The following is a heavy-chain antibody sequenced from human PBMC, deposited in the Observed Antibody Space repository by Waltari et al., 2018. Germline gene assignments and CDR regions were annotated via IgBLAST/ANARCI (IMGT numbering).Heavy chain of an antibody. CDR3: ARGLKLPPAN. CDR1: GFTFSDYY. CDR2: ISPSGTTI. V-gene: IGHV3-11*04. Sequence: QVQLVESGGGLVKPGGSLRLSCAAAGFTFSDYYMSWIRQAPGKGLEWVSYISPSGTTIYYAVSVKGRFTISRDNAKKSVDLQMHSLRAEDTAVYYCARGLKLPPANWGQGTLVTVSS. J-gene: IGHJ4*02.